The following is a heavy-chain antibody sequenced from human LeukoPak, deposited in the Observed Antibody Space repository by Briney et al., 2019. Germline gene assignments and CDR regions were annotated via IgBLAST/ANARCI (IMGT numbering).Heavy chain of an antibody. D-gene: IGHD5-24*01. CDR2: ISAYNGNT. V-gene: IGHV1-18*01. CDR3: AREPDGYHLASEGLDY. J-gene: IGHJ4*02. CDR1: GYTFTSYG. Sequence: ASVKVSCKASGYTFTSYGISWVRQAPGQGLEWMGWISAYNGNTNYAQKLQGKVTMTTDTSTSTAYMELRSLRSDDTAVYYCAREPDGYHLASEGLDYWGQGTLVTVSS.